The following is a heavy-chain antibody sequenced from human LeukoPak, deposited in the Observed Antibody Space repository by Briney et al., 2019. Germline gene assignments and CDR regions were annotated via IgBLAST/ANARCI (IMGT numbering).Heavy chain of an antibody. D-gene: IGHD5-12*01. V-gene: IGHV4/OR15-8*01. CDR2: IYHSGST. J-gene: IGHJ4*02. CDR3: AREGGYSGYDY. Sequence: NWVRQPPGKGLEWIGEIYHSGSTNYNPSLKSRVTISVDKSKNQFSLKLSSVTAADTAVYYCAREGGYSGYDYWGQGTLVTVSS.